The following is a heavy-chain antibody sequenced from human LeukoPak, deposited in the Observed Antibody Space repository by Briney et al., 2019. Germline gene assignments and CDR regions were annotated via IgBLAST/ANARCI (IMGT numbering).Heavy chain of an antibody. CDR3: ASRRGQTAVAGTSQDYYFDY. Sequence: SETLSLTCTVSGGSISSSSYYWGWIRQPPGKGLEWIGSIYYSGSTYYNPSLKSRVTISVDTSKNQFSLKLSSVTAADTAVYYCASRRGQTAVAGTSQDYYFDYWGQGTLVTVSS. CDR2: IYYSGST. CDR1: GGSISSSSYY. V-gene: IGHV4-39*07. J-gene: IGHJ4*02. D-gene: IGHD6-19*01.